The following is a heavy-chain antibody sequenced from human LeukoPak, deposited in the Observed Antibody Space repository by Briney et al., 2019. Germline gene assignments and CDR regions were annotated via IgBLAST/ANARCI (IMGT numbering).Heavy chain of an antibody. CDR1: GYSFTSYW. V-gene: IGHV5-51*01. Sequence: GESLKISCKGSGYSFTSYWIGWVRQMPGKGLEWMGIIYPGDSDTRYSPSFQGQVTISADKSICTAYLQWSSLKASDTAMYYCARGPIGLLWFGELSFDYWGQGTLVTVSS. CDR2: IYPGDSDT. D-gene: IGHD3-10*01. CDR3: ARGPIGLLWFGELSFDY. J-gene: IGHJ4*02.